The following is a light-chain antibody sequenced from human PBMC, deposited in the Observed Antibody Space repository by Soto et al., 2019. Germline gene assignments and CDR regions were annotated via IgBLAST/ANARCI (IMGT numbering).Light chain of an antibody. Sequence: DIHLTQSPSSLSAAVGDRVTITCRASQAILTYLNWLQQKAGKAPEVLIYDASGLRSGVPSRFTGSGSATDFTLTITSLQREDAGTYFCHQPFSPDVTFGGGYKV. CDR3: HQPFSPDVT. J-gene: IGKJ4*01. CDR2: DAS. CDR1: QAILTY. V-gene: IGKV1-39*01.